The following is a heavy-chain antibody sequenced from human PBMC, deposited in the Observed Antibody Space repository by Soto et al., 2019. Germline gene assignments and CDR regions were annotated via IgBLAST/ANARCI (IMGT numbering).Heavy chain of an antibody. CDR3: AGDLGYGAYGTDF. V-gene: IGHV1-18*04. Sequence: QVQLVQSGAEVKKPGASVKVSCQASGYSFSNNGISWVRQAPGRGFEWMGWINGHNGNTNYAQKFQGRVTMTTDTSTSSAYMELSSLRSDDTAVYYCAGDLGYGAYGTDFWGQGTLVTVSS. J-gene: IGHJ4*02. CDR2: INGHNGNT. CDR1: GYSFSNNG. D-gene: IGHD4-17*01.